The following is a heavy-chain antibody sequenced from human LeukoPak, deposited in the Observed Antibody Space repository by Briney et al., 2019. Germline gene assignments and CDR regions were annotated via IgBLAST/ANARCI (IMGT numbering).Heavy chain of an antibody. Sequence: GRSLRLSCAASGFSFRSYGMHWVRQAPGKGLEWVAVISYDGSNKYYADSVKGRFTISRDNSKNTLYLQMNSLRAEDTAVYYCARGQSSWYFSVDYWGQGTLVTVSS. CDR3: ARGQSSWYFSVDY. D-gene: IGHD6-13*01. V-gene: IGHV3-30*03. J-gene: IGHJ4*02. CDR1: GFSFRSYG. CDR2: ISYDGSNK.